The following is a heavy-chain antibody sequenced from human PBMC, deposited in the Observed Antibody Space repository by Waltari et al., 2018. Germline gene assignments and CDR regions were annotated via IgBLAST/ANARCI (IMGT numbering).Heavy chain of an antibody. J-gene: IGHJ1*01. D-gene: IGHD2-2*01. CDR2: MNPKSGNT. CDR3: ARLPSVGRGPLQH. Sequence: QVQLVQSGAEVKKPGASVTVSCKASGYTFTSYDINWVRQGTGQGLEWMGWMNPKSGNTDYEQKFQSRVTMTRNTAISTAYRELSSLRSEDTAVYYCARLPSVGRGPLQHWGQGTLVTASS. CDR1: GYTFTSYD. V-gene: IGHV1-8*01.